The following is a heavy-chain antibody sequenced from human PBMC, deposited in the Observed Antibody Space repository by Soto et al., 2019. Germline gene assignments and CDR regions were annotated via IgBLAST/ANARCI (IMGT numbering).Heavy chain of an antibody. D-gene: IGHD3-10*01. J-gene: IGHJ4*02. CDR1: GFTFSSYA. CDR2: ISGSGGST. Sequence: PGGSLRLSCAASGFTFSSYAMSWVRQAPGKGLEWVSAISGSGGSTYYADSVKGRFTISRDNSKNTLYLQMNSLRAEDTAVYYCAKDGALWFGEYCYFDYWGQGTLVTVSS. CDR3: AKDGALWFGEYCYFDY. V-gene: IGHV3-23*01.